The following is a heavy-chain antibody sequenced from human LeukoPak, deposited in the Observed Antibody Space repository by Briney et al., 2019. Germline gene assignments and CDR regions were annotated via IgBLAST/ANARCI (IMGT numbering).Heavy chain of an antibody. CDR1: GGTFSSYA. D-gene: IGHD4-11*01. CDR3: ARDDFSTYAGLNYFDY. V-gene: IGHV1-3*01. Sequence: ASVKVSCKASGGTFSSYAISWVRQAPGQRLEWMGWTNVANDYTESSQKFQDRFIITSDPSATTVYMELSSLRSEDTAVYYCARDDFSTYAGLNYFDYWGQGSLVTVSS. CDR2: TNVANDYT. J-gene: IGHJ4*02.